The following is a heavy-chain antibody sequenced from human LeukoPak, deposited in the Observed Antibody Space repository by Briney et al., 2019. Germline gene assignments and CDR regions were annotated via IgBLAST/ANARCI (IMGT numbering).Heavy chain of an antibody. V-gene: IGHV3-48*01. Sequence: PGGSLRLSCAASGFNFRTHGMHWVRQAPGKGLEWVSYISSSSSTIYYADSVKGRFTISRDNAKNSLYLQMNSLRAEDTAVYYCARVSYNFFGPDNYFDYWGQGTLVTVSS. CDR2: ISSSSSTI. CDR3: ARVSYNFFGPDNYFDY. CDR1: GFNFRTHG. J-gene: IGHJ4*02. D-gene: IGHD5-24*01.